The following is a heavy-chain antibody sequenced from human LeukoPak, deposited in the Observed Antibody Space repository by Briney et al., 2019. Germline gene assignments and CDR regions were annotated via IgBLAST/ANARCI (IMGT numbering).Heavy chain of an antibody. CDR3: ARTTTTFNWYYYYGMDV. V-gene: IGHV1-58*02. Sequence: SVKVSCKASGFTFTSSAMQWVRQARGQRLEWIGWIVVGSGNTNYAQKFQERVTITRDMSTSTAYMELSSLRSEDTAVYYCARTTTTFNWYYYYGMDVWGQGTTVTVSS. CDR2: IVVGSGNT. D-gene: IGHD1-1*01. CDR1: GFTFTSSA. J-gene: IGHJ6*02.